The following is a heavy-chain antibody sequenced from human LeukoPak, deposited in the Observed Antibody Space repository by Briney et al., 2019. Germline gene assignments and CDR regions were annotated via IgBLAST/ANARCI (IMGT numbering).Heavy chain of an antibody. Sequence: PGGSLRLSCAASGFMFSIYWMSWVRQAPGKGLEWVANIKQDGSEKNYVDSVKGRFTISRDNAKNSLYLQMNSLRAEDTAVYYCARDSGSCFGYWGQGTLLTVSS. J-gene: IGHJ4*02. CDR3: ARDSGSCFGY. V-gene: IGHV3-7*01. CDR2: IKQDGSEK. CDR1: GFMFSIYW. D-gene: IGHD1-26*01.